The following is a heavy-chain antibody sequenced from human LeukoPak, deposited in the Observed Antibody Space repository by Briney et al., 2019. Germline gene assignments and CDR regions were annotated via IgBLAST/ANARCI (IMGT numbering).Heavy chain of an antibody. V-gene: IGHV3-21*01. J-gene: IGHJ6*04. Sequence: GGSLRLSCAASGFTFSSYSMNWVRQAPGKGLEWVSSISSSSSYIYYADSVKGRFTISRDNAKNSLYLQMNSLRAEDTAVYYWGRSPPRVTGFEGRDVWGKGTRVTVSS. D-gene: IGHD3-9*01. CDR1: GFTFSSYS. CDR3: GRSPPRVTGFEGRDV. CDR2: ISSSSSYI.